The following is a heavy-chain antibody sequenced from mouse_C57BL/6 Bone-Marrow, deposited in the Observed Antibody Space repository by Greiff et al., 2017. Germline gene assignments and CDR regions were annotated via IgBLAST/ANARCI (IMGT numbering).Heavy chain of an antibody. CDR1: GFTFSDYY. CDR3: AREIFLYLDY. Sequence: EVMLVESEGGLVQPGSSMKLSCTASGFTFSDYYMAWVRQVPEKGLEWVANINYDGSSTYYLDSLKSRFIISRDNATNILYLQMSSLKSEDTATYYSAREIFLYLDYWGQGTSLTVSS. V-gene: IGHV5-16*01. CDR2: INYDGSST. J-gene: IGHJ2*02.